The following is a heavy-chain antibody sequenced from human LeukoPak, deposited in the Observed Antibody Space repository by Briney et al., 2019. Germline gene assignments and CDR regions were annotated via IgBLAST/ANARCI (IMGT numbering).Heavy chain of an antibody. Sequence: GGSLRLSCAASGFTFSSYGMHWVRQAPDKGLEWVAVISNDGNKICYADSVKGRFTISRDNARNTLYLQMNNLRDEDTALYYCAQDRGGEQQLIQGFAYWGQGTLVTVSS. CDR1: GFTFSSYG. D-gene: IGHD1/OR15-1a*01. CDR3: AQDRGGEQQLIQGFAY. J-gene: IGHJ4*02. V-gene: IGHV3-30*18. CDR2: ISNDGNKI.